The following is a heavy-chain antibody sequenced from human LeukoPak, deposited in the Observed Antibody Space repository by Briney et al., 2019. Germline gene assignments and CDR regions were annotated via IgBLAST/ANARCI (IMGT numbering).Heavy chain of an antibody. CDR3: ARAGGTSSWSAYYYYYYYMDV. J-gene: IGHJ6*03. CDR2: MNPNSGNT. D-gene: IGHD6-6*01. CDR1: GYTFTSYD. Sequence: ASVKVSCKASGYTFTSYDINWVRQATGQGLEWMGWMNPNSGNTGYAQKFQGRVTMTRNTSISTAYMELSSLRSEDTAVYYCARAGGTSSWSAYYYYYYYMDVWGKGTTVTISS. V-gene: IGHV1-8*02.